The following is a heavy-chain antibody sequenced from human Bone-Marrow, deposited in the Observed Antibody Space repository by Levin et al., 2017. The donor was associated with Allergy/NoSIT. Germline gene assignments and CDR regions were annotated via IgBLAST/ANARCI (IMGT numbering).Heavy chain of an antibody. V-gene: IGHV3-7*01. CDR2: IKQDGSER. CDR1: GFTFSNHW. CDR3: ARIRGGQWLVDY. Sequence: GALKISCTASGFTFSNHWLSWMRQAPGKGPEWVAIIKQDGSERYYVDSVKGRFTISRDNAKNSLYLQMNSLRVEDTAVFYCARIRGGQWLVDYWGQGTLVSVSS. J-gene: IGHJ4*02. D-gene: IGHD6-19*01.